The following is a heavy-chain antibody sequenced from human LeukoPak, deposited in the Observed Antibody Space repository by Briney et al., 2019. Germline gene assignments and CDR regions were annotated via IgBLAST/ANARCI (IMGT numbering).Heavy chain of an antibody. CDR2: INHSGST. J-gene: IGHJ4*02. Sequence: KPSEPLSLTCAVYGGSFSGYYWSWIRQPPGKGLEWIGEINHSGSTNYNPSLKSRVTISVDTSKNQFSLKLSSVTAADTAVYYCARGSRDTMVRGVIITLGYWGQGTLVTVSS. CDR3: ARGSRDTMVRGVIITLGY. CDR1: GGSFSGYY. D-gene: IGHD3-10*01. V-gene: IGHV4-34*01.